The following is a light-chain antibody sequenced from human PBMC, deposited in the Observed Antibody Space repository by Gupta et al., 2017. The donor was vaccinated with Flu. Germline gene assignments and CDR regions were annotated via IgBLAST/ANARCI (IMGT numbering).Light chain of an antibody. Sequence: QSALTQPASVSGSPGQSITIPCTGTNSDAGGYNYVSWYQQHTGKTPQVIIYEVTYRPAGVSTRFSGSKNGKTASLTISGRQDEDEDDYYCSADRSNNTWVFGGGTKLTVL. CDR3: SADRSNNTWV. CDR1: NSDAGGYNY. V-gene: IGLV2-14*01. J-gene: IGLJ3*02. CDR2: EVT.